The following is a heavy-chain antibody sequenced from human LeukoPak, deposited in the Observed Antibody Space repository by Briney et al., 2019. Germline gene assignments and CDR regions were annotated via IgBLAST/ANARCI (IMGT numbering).Heavy chain of an antibody. CDR3: ARGAVRGYSYGYYYYYYMDV. Sequence: GGSLRLSCAASGFTFDDYGMSWVRQAPGKGLEWVSGINWNGGSTGYADSVRGRFTISRDNAKNSLYLEMNSLRAEDTALYYCARGAVRGYSYGYYYYYYMDVWGKGTTVTVSS. J-gene: IGHJ6*03. CDR1: GFTFDDYG. V-gene: IGHV3-20*04. D-gene: IGHD5-18*01. CDR2: INWNGGST.